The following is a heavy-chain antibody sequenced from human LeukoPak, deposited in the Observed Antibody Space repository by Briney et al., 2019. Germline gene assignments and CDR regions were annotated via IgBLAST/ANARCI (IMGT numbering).Heavy chain of an antibody. J-gene: IGHJ4*02. CDR3: AKSPTTVIDLSDY. V-gene: IGHV3-74*01. CDR1: GFTFSSDW. Sequence: GGSLRLSCAASGFTFSSDWMHWVRQAPGKGLVWVSRINSDGSSTSCADSVKGRFTISRDNAKNTLYLQMNSLRAEDTAVYYCAKSPTTVIDLSDYWGQGTLVTVSS. D-gene: IGHD4-17*01. CDR2: INSDGSST.